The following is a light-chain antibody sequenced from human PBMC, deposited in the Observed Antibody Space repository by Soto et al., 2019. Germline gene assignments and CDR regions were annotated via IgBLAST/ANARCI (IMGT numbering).Light chain of an antibody. Sequence: EIVITQAPATLSFSPGERPTLSCGPSQYINLYLAWYHQKPGQPPRLLIYDASTRATGIPARFSGSGSGTDFTLTISSLEPEDFAVYYCQQRSNWPITFGQGTRLEI. CDR3: QQRSNWPIT. CDR1: QYINLY. CDR2: DAS. V-gene: IGKV3-11*01. J-gene: IGKJ5*01.